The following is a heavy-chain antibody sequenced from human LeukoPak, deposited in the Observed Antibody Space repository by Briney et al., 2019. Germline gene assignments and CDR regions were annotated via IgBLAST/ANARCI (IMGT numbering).Heavy chain of an antibody. J-gene: IGHJ5*02. D-gene: IGHD3-10*02. CDR3: AREMFRGHNWFDP. CDR1: GYTFTAYY. Sequence: GASVKVSCKASGYTFTAYYMHWVRQAPGQGLEWMGWINPHSGDTDYAQKFQGRVTMTRDTSISTAYMELSWLRSDDTAVYYCAREMFRGHNWFDPWGQGTLVTVSS. CDR2: INPHSGDT. V-gene: IGHV1-2*02.